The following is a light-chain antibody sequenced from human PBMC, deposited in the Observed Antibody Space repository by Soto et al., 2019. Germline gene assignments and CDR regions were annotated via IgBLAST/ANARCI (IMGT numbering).Light chain of an antibody. Sequence: QSALTQPASVSGSPGQSITISCTGTSSDVGRYNLVSWYQQHPGKAPKLMIYEVSKRPSRVSSRFSGSKSGNTASLTISGLQAEDEADYYCCSYAGSSTPYVFGTGTKVTVL. CDR3: CSYAGSSTPYV. J-gene: IGLJ1*01. CDR1: SSDVGRYNL. CDR2: EVS. V-gene: IGLV2-23*02.